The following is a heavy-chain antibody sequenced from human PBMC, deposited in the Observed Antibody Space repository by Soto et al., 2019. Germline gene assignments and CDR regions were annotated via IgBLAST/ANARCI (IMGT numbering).Heavy chain of an antibody. V-gene: IGHV4-31*03. J-gene: IGHJ4*02. D-gene: IGHD2-2*01. CDR2: IYYSGST. Sequence: SETLSLTCTVSGGSISSGGYYWSWIRQHPGKGLEWIGYIYYSGSTYYNPSLKSRVTISVDTSKNQFSLKLSSVTAADTAVYYCARDDPHQLTVDYWGQGTLVTVSS. CDR3: ARDDPHQLTVDY. CDR1: GGSISSGGYY.